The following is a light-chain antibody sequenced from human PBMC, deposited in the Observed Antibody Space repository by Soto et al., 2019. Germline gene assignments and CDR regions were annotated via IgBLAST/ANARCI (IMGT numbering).Light chain of an antibody. V-gene: IGLV1-40*01. CDR3: QGFDTNLRCSV. CDR1: SSNIGAGYD. CDR2: GNN. Sequence: QSVLTQPPSVSGAPGQRVTISCSGTSSNIGAGYDVHWYHQLPGTAPKLLIFGNNNRPSGVPARFSASRSGTSASLAITGRQAEDAADYFCQGFDTNLRCSVFGGGTKLTVL. J-gene: IGLJ3*02.